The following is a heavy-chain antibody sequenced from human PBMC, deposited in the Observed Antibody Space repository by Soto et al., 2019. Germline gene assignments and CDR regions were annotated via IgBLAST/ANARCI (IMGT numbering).Heavy chain of an antibody. CDR3: TTLTGDNAFDI. Sequence: GGSLRLSCAASGFTFSGSAMHWVRQASGKGLEWVGRMRSKSNNDATTYVASVRGRFTISRDDSKNTAYLQMSSLKTEDTAVYYCTTLTGDNAFDIWGKGTMVTVSS. CDR1: GFTFSGSA. J-gene: IGHJ3*02. V-gene: IGHV3-73*01. D-gene: IGHD7-27*01. CDR2: MRSKSNNDAT.